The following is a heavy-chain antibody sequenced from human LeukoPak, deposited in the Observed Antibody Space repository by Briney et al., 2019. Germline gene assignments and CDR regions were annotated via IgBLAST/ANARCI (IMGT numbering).Heavy chain of an antibody. D-gene: IGHD6-19*01. V-gene: IGHV3-30-3*01. Sequence: GRSLRLSCAASGFTFSSYAMHWVRQAPGKGLEWVAVISYDGSNKYYADSVKGRFTISRDNSKNTLYLQMNSLRAEDTAVYYCARDMAVAADDAFDIWGQGTMVTVSS. CDR3: ARDMAVAADDAFDI. J-gene: IGHJ3*02. CDR2: ISYDGSNK. CDR1: GFTFSSYA.